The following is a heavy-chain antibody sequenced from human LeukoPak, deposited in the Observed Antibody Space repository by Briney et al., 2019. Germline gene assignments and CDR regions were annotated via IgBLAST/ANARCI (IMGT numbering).Heavy chain of an antibody. CDR1: GGSISSSSYY. J-gene: IGHJ4*02. CDR3: ARRGPSGYDSIDY. CDR2: TYYSGST. D-gene: IGHD5-12*01. Sequence: PSETLSLTCTVSGGSISSSSYYWGWIRQPPGKGLEWIGSTYYSGSTYYNPSLKSRVTISVDTSKNQFSLKLSSVTAADTAVYYCARRGPSGYDSIDYWGQGTLVTVSS. V-gene: IGHV4-39*01.